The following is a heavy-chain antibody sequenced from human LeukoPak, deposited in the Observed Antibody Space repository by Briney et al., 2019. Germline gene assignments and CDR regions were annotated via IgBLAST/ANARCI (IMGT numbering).Heavy chain of an antibody. CDR2: IDPSDSYT. CDR3: ARLNDILTGYYNYYYYGMDV. J-gene: IGHJ6*02. V-gene: IGHV5-10-1*01. Sequence: GESLKISCKGSGYSFTSYWISWVRQMPGKGLEWMGRIDPSDSYTNYSPSFQGHVTISADKSISTAYLQWSSLKASDTAMYYCARLNDILTGYYNYYYYGMDVWGQGTTVIVSS. CDR1: GYSFTSYW. D-gene: IGHD3-9*01.